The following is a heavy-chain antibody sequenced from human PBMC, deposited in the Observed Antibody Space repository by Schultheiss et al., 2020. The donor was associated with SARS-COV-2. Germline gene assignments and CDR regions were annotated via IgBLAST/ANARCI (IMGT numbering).Heavy chain of an antibody. Sequence: SETLSLTCTVSGGSISSGGYYWAWIRQAPGEGLDWIGTVYYSGSTYYNPSLKSRVTISVDTSQNHFSLRLNSMTAADTAVYYCARDLRAEVVTAFDSWGQGTLVTVSS. J-gene: IGHJ5*01. CDR3: ARDLRAEVVTAFDS. D-gene: IGHD2-21*02. CDR2: VYYSGST. V-gene: IGHV4-39*02. CDR1: GGSISSGGYY.